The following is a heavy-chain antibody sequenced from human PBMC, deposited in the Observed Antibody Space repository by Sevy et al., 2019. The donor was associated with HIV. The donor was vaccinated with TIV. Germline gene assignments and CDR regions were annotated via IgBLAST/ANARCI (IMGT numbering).Heavy chain of an antibody. Sequence: GGSLRLSCAASGFNFSIYGMHWVRQAPGKGLEWVALIWYDGSNKYYADSVKGRFTISRDSSKNTLSLQMNSLRAEDTAVYYCARDGITNGWYRGYYFDYWGQGTLVTVSS. CDR3: ARDGITNGWYRGYYFDY. D-gene: IGHD6-19*01. CDR1: GFNFSIYG. CDR2: IWYDGSNK. J-gene: IGHJ4*02. V-gene: IGHV3-30*02.